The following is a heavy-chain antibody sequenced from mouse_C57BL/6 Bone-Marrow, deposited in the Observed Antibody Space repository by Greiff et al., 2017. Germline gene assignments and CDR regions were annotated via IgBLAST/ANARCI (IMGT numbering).Heavy chain of an antibody. CDR3: ARHWTTVVATDY. Sequence: VQLKESGGDLVKPGGSLKLSCAASGFTFSSYGMSWVRQTPDKRLEWVATISSGGSYTYYPDSVKGRFTISRDNAKNTLYLPMSSLKSEDTAMYYCARHWTTVVATDYWGQGTTLTVSS. J-gene: IGHJ2*01. CDR1: GFTFSSYG. D-gene: IGHD1-1*01. V-gene: IGHV5-6*01. CDR2: ISSGGSYT.